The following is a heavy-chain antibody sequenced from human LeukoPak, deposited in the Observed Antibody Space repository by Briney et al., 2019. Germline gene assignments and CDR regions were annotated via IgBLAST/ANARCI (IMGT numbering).Heavy chain of an antibody. V-gene: IGHV4-39*02. Sequence: SETLSLTCTVSGGSISSSSYYWGWTRQPPGKGLEWIGSIYYSGSTYYNPSLKSRVTISVDTSKNQFSLKLSSVTAADTAVYYCARERITVTSQGMDVWGQGTTVTVSS. CDR2: IYYSGST. CDR3: ARERITVTSQGMDV. D-gene: IGHD4-11*01. J-gene: IGHJ6*02. CDR1: GGSISSSSYY.